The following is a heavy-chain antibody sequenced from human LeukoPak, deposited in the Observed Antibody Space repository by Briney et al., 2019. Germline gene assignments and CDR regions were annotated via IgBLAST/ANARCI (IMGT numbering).Heavy chain of an antibody. D-gene: IGHD3-10*01. CDR2: INHSGST. CDR1: GGSFSGYY. Sequence: SETLSLTCAVYGGSFSGYYWSWIRQPPGKGLEWIGEINHSGSTNYNPSLKGRVTISVDTSKNQFSLKLSSVTAADTAVYYCARGNGDSWGQGTLVTVSS. V-gene: IGHV4-34*01. CDR3: ARGNGDS. J-gene: IGHJ4*02.